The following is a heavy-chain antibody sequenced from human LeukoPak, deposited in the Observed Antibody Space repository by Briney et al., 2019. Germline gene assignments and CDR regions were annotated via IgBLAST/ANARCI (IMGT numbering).Heavy chain of an antibody. Sequence: PSETLSLTCTVSGGSISSGSYYWGWIRQPPGKGLEWIGSIYHSGSTYYNPSLKSRVTISVDTSKNQFSLKLSSVTAADTAVYYCARIALGWELLRSPGGEFDPWGQGTLVTVSS. CDR1: GGSISSGSYY. J-gene: IGHJ5*02. D-gene: IGHD1-26*01. CDR2: IYHSGST. CDR3: ARIALGWELLRSPGGEFDP. V-gene: IGHV4-39*07.